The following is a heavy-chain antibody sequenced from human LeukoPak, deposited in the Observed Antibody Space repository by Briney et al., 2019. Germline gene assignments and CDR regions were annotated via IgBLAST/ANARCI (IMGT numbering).Heavy chain of an antibody. J-gene: IGHJ4*02. V-gene: IGHV3-48*04. D-gene: IGHD4-17*01. CDR3: ARGYGDYVWDDY. Sequence: GGSLRLSCAASGFTFSSYGMHWVRQAPGKGLERVSYISSSGSTIYYADSVKGRFTISRDNAKNSLYLQMNSLRAEDTAVYYCARGYGDYVWDDYWGQGTLVTVSS. CDR2: ISSSGSTI. CDR1: GFTFSSYG.